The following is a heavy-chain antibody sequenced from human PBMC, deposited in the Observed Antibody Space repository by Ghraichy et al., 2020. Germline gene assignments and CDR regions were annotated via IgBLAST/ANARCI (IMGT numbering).Heavy chain of an antibody. CDR3: AQSRPPYNWNDKFDY. J-gene: IGHJ4*02. CDR2: INGGGGNT. D-gene: IGHD1-1*01. V-gene: IGHV3-23*01. Sequence: GGSLRLSCAVSGFSFSSYAMNWVRQAPGKGLEWVSSINGGGGNTYYADSVKGRFTISRDNSKSTLYLQMNSLRAEDTAVYYCAQSRPPYNWNDKFDYWGQGTLVTVSS. CDR1: GFSFSSYA.